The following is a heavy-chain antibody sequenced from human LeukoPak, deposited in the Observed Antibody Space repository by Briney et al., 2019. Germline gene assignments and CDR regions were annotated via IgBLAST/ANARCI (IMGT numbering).Heavy chain of an antibody. CDR2: INHSGST. CDR3: ARGIRGLRYFDWTYYYYYMDV. Sequence: SETLSLTCAVYGGSFSGYYWSWIRQPPGKGLEWIGEINHSGSTNYNPSLKSRVTVSVDTSKNQFSLKLSSVTAADTAVYYCARGIRGLRYFDWTYYYYYMDVWGKGTTVTISS. D-gene: IGHD3-9*01. CDR1: GGSFSGYY. J-gene: IGHJ6*03. V-gene: IGHV4-34*01.